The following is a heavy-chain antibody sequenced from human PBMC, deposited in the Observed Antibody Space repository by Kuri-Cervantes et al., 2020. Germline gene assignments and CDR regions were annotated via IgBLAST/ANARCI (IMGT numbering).Heavy chain of an antibody. CDR2: INPRGGST. V-gene: IGHV1-46*01. Sequence: ASVKDSCKASGYTFTSYYMHWVRQAPGQGREWMGIINPRGGSTSYAQKFQGRVTKNRDTSTSTVYMELSSLRSEDTAVYYCARDGPMDVWGQGTTVTVSS. J-gene: IGHJ6*02. CDR1: GYTFTSYY. CDR3: ARDGPMDV.